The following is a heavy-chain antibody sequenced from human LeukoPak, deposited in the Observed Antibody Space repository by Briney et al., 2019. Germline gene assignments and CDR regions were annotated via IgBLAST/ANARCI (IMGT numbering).Heavy chain of an antibody. CDR2: IYPGDSDT. CDR1: GYSFTSYW. Sequence: LGGSLKISCKGSGYSFTSYWIGWVRQLPGKGLEWMGIIYPGDSDTRYSPSFQGQVTISADKSISTAYLQWSSLKASDTAMYYCARAIVGATRRVPGPWFDPWGQGTLVTVSS. D-gene: IGHD1-26*01. V-gene: IGHV5-51*01. CDR3: ARAIVGATRRVPGPWFDP. J-gene: IGHJ5*02.